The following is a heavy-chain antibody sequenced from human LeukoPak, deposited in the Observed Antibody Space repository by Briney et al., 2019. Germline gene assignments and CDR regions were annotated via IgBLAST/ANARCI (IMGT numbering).Heavy chain of an antibody. Sequence: SETLSLTCTVSGGSISSSSYYWGWIRQPPGKGLEWIGSIYYSGSTYYNPSLKSRVTISVDTSKNQFSLKLSSVTAADTAVYYCASRPYRSNRGQYFHHWGQGTLVTVSS. V-gene: IGHV4-39*07. CDR1: GGSISSSSYY. D-gene: IGHD3-16*01. CDR3: ASRPYRSNRGQYFHH. CDR2: IYYSGST. J-gene: IGHJ1*01.